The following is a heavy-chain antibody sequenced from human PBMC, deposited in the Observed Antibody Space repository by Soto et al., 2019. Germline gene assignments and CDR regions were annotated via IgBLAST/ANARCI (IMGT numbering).Heavy chain of an antibody. J-gene: IGHJ3*02. CDR3: ARVRFYXNDIXGRPLNAXDI. Sequence: GSLRLSCAASGFTFRNYGMNWVRHAPGKGLEWVSYIGIGSSTKYYADSVKGRFTISRDNAKNSLYLQMNSLRAEDTAVYYYARVRFYXNDIXGRPLNAXDIWGQGTMVTVSS. V-gene: IGHV3-48*01. D-gene: IGHD3-9*01. CDR2: IGIGSSTK. CDR1: GFTFRNYG.